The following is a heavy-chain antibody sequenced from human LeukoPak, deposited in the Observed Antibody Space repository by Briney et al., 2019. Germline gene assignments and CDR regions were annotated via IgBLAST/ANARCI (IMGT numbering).Heavy chain of an antibody. J-gene: IGHJ4*02. Sequence: PGESLKISCKGSGYSFTSYWIGWVRQMPGKGLEWMGIIYPGDSDTRYSPSFQGQVTISADKSISTAYLQWSSLKASDTAMYYCARLGYDFWSGYYTPYYFDYWGQGTLVTVSS. V-gene: IGHV5-51*01. CDR3: ARLGYDFWSGYYTPYYFDY. CDR1: GYSFTSYW. D-gene: IGHD3-3*01. CDR2: IYPGDSDT.